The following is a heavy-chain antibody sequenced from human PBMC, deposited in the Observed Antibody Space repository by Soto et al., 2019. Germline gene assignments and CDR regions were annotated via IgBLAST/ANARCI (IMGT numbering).Heavy chain of an antibody. Sequence: PGGSLRLSCATSGFPFRNYAMSWVRQTPGKGLEWVSAIDASGDSTYYADSVKGRFTISRDNSGNTLYLQMDSLRAEDTAVYFCAKDRGWTYYFDYWGQGALVTVSS. CDR1: GFPFRNYA. V-gene: IGHV3-23*01. D-gene: IGHD6-19*01. CDR2: IDASGDST. J-gene: IGHJ4*02. CDR3: AKDRGWTYYFDY.